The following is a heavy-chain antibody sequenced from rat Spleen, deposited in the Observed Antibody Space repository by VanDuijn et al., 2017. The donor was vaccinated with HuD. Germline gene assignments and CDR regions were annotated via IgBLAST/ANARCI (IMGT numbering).Heavy chain of an antibody. Sequence: EVQLVESGGGLVQPGRSLKLSCAASGFTFSNYGMAWVRQAPTKGLEWVASITNAAGKVYYPDSVKGRFTISRDNAKSTLYLQMNSLRSEDTATYYCARRAYGYFDFWGPGTMVTVSS. CDR3: ARRAYGYFDF. J-gene: IGHJ1*01. CDR2: ITNAAGKV. V-gene: IGHV5-29*01. CDR1: GFTFSNYG.